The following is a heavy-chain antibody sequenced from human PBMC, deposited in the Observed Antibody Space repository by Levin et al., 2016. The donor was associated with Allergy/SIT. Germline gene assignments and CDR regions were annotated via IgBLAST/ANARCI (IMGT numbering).Heavy chain of an antibody. CDR1: GFTVSSNY. Sequence: GESLKISCAASGFTVSSNYMSWVRQAPGKGLEWVANIKQDGSEKYYVDSVKGRFTISRDNAKNTLYLQMNSLRAEDTAVYYCAKDLAFRDYGDEGGDYWGQGTLVTVSS. J-gene: IGHJ4*02. CDR3: AKDLAFRDYGDEGGDY. V-gene: IGHV3-7*03. CDR2: IKQDGSEK. D-gene: IGHD4-17*01.